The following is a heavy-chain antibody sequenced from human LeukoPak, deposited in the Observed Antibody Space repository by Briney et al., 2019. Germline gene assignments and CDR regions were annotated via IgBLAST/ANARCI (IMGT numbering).Heavy chain of an antibody. CDR3: ARGYSSGSHFDS. Sequence: GGSLRLSCAASGLPLSGYSMNWLRQAPGKGLEWVSYISDSGSTIYYADSVEGRFTISRDNAKNSLYLQMNSLRAEDTAVYFCARGYSSGSHFDSWGQGTLVTVSS. CDR2: ISDSGSTI. D-gene: IGHD1-1*01. J-gene: IGHJ4*02. CDR1: GLPLSGYS. V-gene: IGHV3-48*04.